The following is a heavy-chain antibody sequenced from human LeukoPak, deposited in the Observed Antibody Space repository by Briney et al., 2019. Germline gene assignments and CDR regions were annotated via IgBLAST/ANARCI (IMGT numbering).Heavy chain of an antibody. CDR1: GCTFTSYG. V-gene: IGHV1-18*01. CDR2: ISAYNGNT. CDR3: ARVPYYDSSEGWFDP. Sequence: GASVKVSCKASGCTFTSYGISWVRQAPGQGLEWMGWISAYNGNTNYAQKLQGRVTMTTDTSTSTAYMELRSLRSDDTAVYYCARVPYYDSSEGWFDPWGQGTLVTVSS. D-gene: IGHD3-22*01. J-gene: IGHJ5*02.